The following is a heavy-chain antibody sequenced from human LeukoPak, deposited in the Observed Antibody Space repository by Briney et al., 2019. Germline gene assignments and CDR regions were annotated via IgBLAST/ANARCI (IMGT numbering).Heavy chain of an antibody. J-gene: IGHJ3*01. CDR2: IIPILGIA. Sequence: GASVKVSCKASGGTFSSYTISWVRQAPGQGLEWRGRIIPILGIANYAQKFQGRVTITVDKSTSTAYMELSSLRSEDKAVYYCARGYYDSSGYYSDAFDVWGQGTMVTVSS. D-gene: IGHD3-22*01. CDR3: ARGYYDSSGYYSDAFDV. V-gene: IGHV1-69*02. CDR1: GGTFSSYT.